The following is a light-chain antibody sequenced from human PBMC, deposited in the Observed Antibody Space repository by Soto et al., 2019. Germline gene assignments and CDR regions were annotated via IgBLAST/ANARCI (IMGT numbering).Light chain of an antibody. J-gene: IGKJ2*01. CDR3: HQYGTSPFT. V-gene: IGKV3-20*01. Sequence: IVLTQSPGTVSLSPGEAVTLSCRASETVGRAYFAWYQQRPGQTPRLLLYGASNRAADIPDRFSGSGSGADFTITISRLEPGDSEVYYCHQYGTSPFTFGQGTKVDIK. CDR2: GAS. CDR1: ETVGRAY.